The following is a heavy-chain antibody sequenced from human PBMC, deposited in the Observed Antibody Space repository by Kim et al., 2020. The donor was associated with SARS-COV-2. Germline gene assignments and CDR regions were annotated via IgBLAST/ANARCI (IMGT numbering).Heavy chain of an antibody. J-gene: IGHJ4*02. CDR3: ARDLFLGYCSGGSCYGFDY. D-gene: IGHD2-15*01. V-gene: IGHV1-3*01. Sequence: GRVTITRDTSASTAYMELSSLRSEDTAVYYCARDLFLGYCSGGSCYGFDYWGQGTLVTVSS.